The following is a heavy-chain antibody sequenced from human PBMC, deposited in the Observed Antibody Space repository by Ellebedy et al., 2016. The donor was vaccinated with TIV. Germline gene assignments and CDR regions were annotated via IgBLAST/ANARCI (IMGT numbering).Heavy chain of an antibody. D-gene: IGHD5-24*01. J-gene: IGHJ3*02. V-gene: IGHV3-53*05. CDR3: ARVTRDVLYNIGGAFDI. CDR1: GFSVADSN. Sequence: GESLKISCAASGFSVADSNMTWVRQAPGKGLEWVSTLYRGGDTYYADSVKDLFTISSDNSKSTLYLQMRSLRTEDTAVYYCARVTRDVLYNIGGAFDIWGHGTMVTVS. CDR2: LYRGGDT.